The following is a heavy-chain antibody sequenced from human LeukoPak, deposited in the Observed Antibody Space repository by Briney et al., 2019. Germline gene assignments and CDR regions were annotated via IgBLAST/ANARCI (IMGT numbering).Heavy chain of an antibody. CDR3: ARGDGFGGYDLISY. CDR2: INPNSGGT. Sequence: ASVKVSCMACGYTFTDYFMHWVRQAPGQGLAGMGWINPNSGGTNYAQKFRGRVTMTRDTSISTAYMELSRLRSDDTAVYYCARGDGFGGYDLISYWGQGTLVTVSS. D-gene: IGHD5-12*01. CDR1: GYTFTDYF. J-gene: IGHJ4*02. V-gene: IGHV1-2*02.